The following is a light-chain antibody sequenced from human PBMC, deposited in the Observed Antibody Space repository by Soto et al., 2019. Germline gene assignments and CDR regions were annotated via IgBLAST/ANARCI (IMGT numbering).Light chain of an antibody. Sequence: EIVMTQSPATLSVSPGERATLSCRASQSIGSTLAWYQQKPGQAPRLLIYDASTRATGIPVRFSGSGSVTEFTLTINSLQSEDFIVYYCQQYNNWPFAFGPGTKVDIK. J-gene: IGKJ3*01. CDR1: QSIGST. CDR3: QQYNNWPFA. CDR2: DAS. V-gene: IGKV3-15*01.